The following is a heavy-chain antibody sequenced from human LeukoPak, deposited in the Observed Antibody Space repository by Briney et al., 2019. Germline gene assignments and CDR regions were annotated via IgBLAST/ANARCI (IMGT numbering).Heavy chain of an antibody. CDR3: ARVPNWFDP. CDR1: GFTFSSYC. J-gene: IGHJ5*02. Sequence: GGSLRLSCAASGFTFSSYCMHWVRQAPGKGLVWVSRINSDGSVTNYADSVKGRFTISRDNAKNTLYLQMNSLRGEDTAVYYCARVPNWFDPWGQGTLVTVPS. CDR2: INSDGSVT. V-gene: IGHV3-74*01.